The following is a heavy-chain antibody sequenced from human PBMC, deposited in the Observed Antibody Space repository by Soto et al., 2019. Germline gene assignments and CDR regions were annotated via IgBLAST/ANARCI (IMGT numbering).Heavy chain of an antibody. D-gene: IGHD3-3*01. V-gene: IGHV3-23*01. Sequence: GGSLRLSCAASGFTFSSYAMSWVRQAPGKGLEWVSAISGSGGSTYYADSVKGRFTISRDNSENTLYLQMNSLRAEDTAVYYCAKLGYDFWIGYFRLAAAGLHYYGMDVWGQGTTVTVSS. CDR2: ISGSGGST. J-gene: IGHJ6*02. CDR1: GFTFSSYA. CDR3: AKLGYDFWIGYFRLAAAGLHYYGMDV.